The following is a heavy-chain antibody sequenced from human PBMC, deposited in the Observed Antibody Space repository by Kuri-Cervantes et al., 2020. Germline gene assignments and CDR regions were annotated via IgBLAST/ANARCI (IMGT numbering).Heavy chain of an antibody. V-gene: IGHV1-8*02. D-gene: IGHD3-9*01. Sequence: ASVKVSCKAPGGTFSSDAVSWVRQAPGQGLEWMGWMNPNSGNTGYAQKFQGRVTMTRNTSISTAYMELSSLRSEDTAVYYCARGVDILTGYYTDWGQGTLVTVSS. CDR1: GGTFSSDA. CDR3: ARGVDILTGYYTD. CDR2: MNPNSGNT. J-gene: IGHJ4*02.